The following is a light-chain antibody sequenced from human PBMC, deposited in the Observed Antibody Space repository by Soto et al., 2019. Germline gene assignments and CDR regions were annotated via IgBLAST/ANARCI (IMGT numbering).Light chain of an antibody. CDR3: QTWGSGTVV. CDR1: SGHSSYA. Sequence: QAVVTQSPSASASLGASVKLTCTLSSGHSSYAIAWHQQQPEKGPRYLMKLNSDGSHSKGDGIPDRFSGSSSGAERYLTIYSLQSEDEADYYCQTWGSGTVVFGGGTKLTV. V-gene: IGLV4-69*01. CDR2: LNSDGSH. J-gene: IGLJ2*01.